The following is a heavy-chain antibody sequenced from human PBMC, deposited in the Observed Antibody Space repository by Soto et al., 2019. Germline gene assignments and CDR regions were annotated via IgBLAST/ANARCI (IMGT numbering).Heavy chain of an antibody. CDR2: INHSGST. CDR1: GGSFSGYY. Sequence: PSETLSLTCAVYGGSFSGYYWSWIRQPPGKGLEWIGEINHSGSTNYNPSLKSRVTISVDTSKNQFSLKLSSVTAADTAVYYCARAPVHIAARPGPFVTMAFYIWGQGSMVTVAS. J-gene: IGHJ3*02. D-gene: IGHD6-6*01. CDR3: ARAPVHIAARPGPFVTMAFYI. V-gene: IGHV4-34*01.